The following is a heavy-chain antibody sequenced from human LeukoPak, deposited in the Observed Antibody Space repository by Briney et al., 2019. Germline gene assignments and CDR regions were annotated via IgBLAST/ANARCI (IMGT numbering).Heavy chain of an antibody. Sequence: SETLSLTCAVYGGSFSGYYWSWIRQPPWKGLEWIGEINHSGSTNYNPSLKSRVTISVDTSKNQFSLKLSSVTAADTAVYYCANGYSSSFDYWGQGTLVTVSS. J-gene: IGHJ4*02. D-gene: IGHD6-6*01. CDR2: INHSGST. CDR3: ANGYSSSFDY. CDR1: GGSFSGYY. V-gene: IGHV4-34*01.